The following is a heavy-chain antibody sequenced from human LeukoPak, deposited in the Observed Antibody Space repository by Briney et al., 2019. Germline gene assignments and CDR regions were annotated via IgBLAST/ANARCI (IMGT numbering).Heavy chain of an antibody. V-gene: IGHV3-33*01. J-gene: IGHJ5*02. CDR1: GFTFTSYG. D-gene: IGHD3-10*01. CDR2: IWYDGSNK. CDR3: ARDRRTLWFGELSDWFDP. Sequence: GGSLRLSCAASGFTFTSYGMHWVRQAPGKGLGWGAVIWYDGSNKRYADSVKGRFTISRDNSKDTLYLQMNSLRAEDTAVYYCARDRRTLWFGELSDWFDPWGQGTLVTVSS.